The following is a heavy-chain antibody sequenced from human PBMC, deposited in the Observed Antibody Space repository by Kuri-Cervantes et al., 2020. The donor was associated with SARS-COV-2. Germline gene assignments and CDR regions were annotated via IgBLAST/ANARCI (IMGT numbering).Heavy chain of an antibody. D-gene: IGHD3-3*01. CDR1: GGSFNGDY. Sequence: SETLSLTCAVYGGSFNGDYWSWIRQPPGKGLEWIGEINHSGSTKYSPSLKSRVTVSTDTPTNQFSLKLKLLTAADTAVYYCARGLKRQYHDFWSGYRPPWFDPWGQGTLVTVSS. J-gene: IGHJ5*02. CDR3: ARGLKRQYHDFWSGYRPPWFDP. V-gene: IGHV4-34*01. CDR2: INHSGST.